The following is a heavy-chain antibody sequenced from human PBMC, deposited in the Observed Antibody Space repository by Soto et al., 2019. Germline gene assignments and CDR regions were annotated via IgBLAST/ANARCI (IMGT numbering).Heavy chain of an antibody. CDR2: IIPIFGTA. Sequence: QVQLVQSGAEVKKPGSSVKVSCKASGGTFSSYAISWVRQAPGQGLEWMGGIIPIFGTAHYAQKFQGRVTMTAEASTSTASMELSGLRSEDTVVYYCVRDVAHGWLLNSKYYRLEVWGQGTTVTVPS. D-gene: IGHD6-19*01. CDR1: GGTFSSYA. J-gene: IGHJ6*02. V-gene: IGHV1-69*12. CDR3: VRDVAHGWLLNSKYYRLEV.